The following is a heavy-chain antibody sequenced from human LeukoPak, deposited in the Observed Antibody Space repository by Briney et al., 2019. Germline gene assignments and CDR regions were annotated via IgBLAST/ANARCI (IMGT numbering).Heavy chain of an antibody. CDR1: GYTFTSYH. CDR2: INLSGGST. J-gene: IGHJ4*02. V-gene: IGHV1-46*01. D-gene: IGHD2-8*01. Sequence: ASVKVSCKASGYTFTSYHMHWVRQAPGQGLEWMGLINLSGGSTTYAQRFQGRVTLTRDTSASTVYMELSSLRSEDTAVYYCARDYVDDIPMIKDYWGQGTLVTVSS. CDR3: ARDYVDDIPMIKDY.